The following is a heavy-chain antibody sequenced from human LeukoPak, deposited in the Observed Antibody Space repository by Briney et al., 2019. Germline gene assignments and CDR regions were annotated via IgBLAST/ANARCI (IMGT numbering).Heavy chain of an antibody. D-gene: IGHD3-16*01. Sequence: GGSLRLSCAVAGFTFSSSGMTWVRQAPGKGLEWVSGISGGGENTYYADSVKGRFTISRDNSKNTLYLQMNSLRVDDTALYYCAKDWGYWGQGALVTVSS. CDR2: ISGGGENT. J-gene: IGHJ4*02. CDR3: AKDWGY. V-gene: IGHV3-23*01. CDR1: GFTFSSSG.